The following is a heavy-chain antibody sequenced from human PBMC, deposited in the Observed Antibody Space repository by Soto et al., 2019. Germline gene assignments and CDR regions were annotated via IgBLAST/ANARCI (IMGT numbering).Heavy chain of an antibody. CDR3: ARDLPIVGTTTWDY. CDR1: GYTFTGYY. D-gene: IGHD1-26*01. CDR2: INPNNGGT. V-gene: IGHV1-2*02. Sequence: ASVKVSCKASGYTFTGYYIRWVRQAPGQGLEWMGWINPNNGGTNYVQKFQGRVTMTRDTSISTAYMELSRLRSDDTAVYYCARDLPIVGTTTWDYWGQGTLVTVSS. J-gene: IGHJ4*02.